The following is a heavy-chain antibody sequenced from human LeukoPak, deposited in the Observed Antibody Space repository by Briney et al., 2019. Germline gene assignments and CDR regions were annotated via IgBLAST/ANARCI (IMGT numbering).Heavy chain of an antibody. CDR1: GGSISSYY. Sequence: SETLSLTCTVSGGSISSYYWGWIRQPPGKGLEWIGSIYYSGSTYYNPSLKSRVTISVDTSKNQFSLKLSSVTAADTAVYYCATLWFGELFPDHWGQGTLVTVSS. CDR3: ATLWFGELFPDH. CDR2: IYYSGST. V-gene: IGHV4-39*01. D-gene: IGHD3-10*01. J-gene: IGHJ5*02.